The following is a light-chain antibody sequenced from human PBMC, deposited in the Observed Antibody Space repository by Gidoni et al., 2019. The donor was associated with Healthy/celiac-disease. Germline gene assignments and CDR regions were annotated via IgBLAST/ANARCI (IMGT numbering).Light chain of an antibody. CDR1: QSISSY. Sequence: DIPMTQSPSSLSASVGDRVTITCRASQSISSYLNWYQQKPGKAPKLLIYAASSLQSGVPSRFSGSGSGTDFTLTISSLQPEDFATYYCQQSYSTPRLTFXGXTKVEIK. J-gene: IGKJ4*01. V-gene: IGKV1-39*01. CDR2: AAS. CDR3: QQSYSTPRLT.